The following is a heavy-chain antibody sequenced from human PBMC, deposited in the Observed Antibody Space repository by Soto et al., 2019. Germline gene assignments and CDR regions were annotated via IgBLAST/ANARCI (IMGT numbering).Heavy chain of an antibody. V-gene: IGHV4-30-4*01. D-gene: IGHD4-17*01. CDR3: ARATVTINGDWFDP. CDR2: IYYSGST. Sequence: SETLSLTCTVSGGSISSGDYYWSWIRQPPGKGLEWIGYIYYSGSTYYNPSLKSRVTISVDTSKNQFSLKLSSVTAADTAVYYCARATVTINGDWFDPWGQGTLVTVSS. CDR1: GGSISSGDYY. J-gene: IGHJ5*02.